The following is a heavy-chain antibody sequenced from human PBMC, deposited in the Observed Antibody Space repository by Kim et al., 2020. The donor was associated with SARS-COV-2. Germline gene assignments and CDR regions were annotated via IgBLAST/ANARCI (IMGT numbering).Heavy chain of an antibody. V-gene: IGHV3-30*03. CDR2: ISYDGSNK. D-gene: IGHD3-3*01. J-gene: IGHJ4*02. CDR1: GFSFRTYG. CDR3: ASTIGGNSGDY. Sequence: GGSLRLSCEASGFSFRTYGMHWVRQAPGKGLEWVALISYDGSNKYYADSVKGRFTISRDNSKNTLYLQMNSLRDEDTAVYYCASTIGGNSGDYWGQGILVTVSS.